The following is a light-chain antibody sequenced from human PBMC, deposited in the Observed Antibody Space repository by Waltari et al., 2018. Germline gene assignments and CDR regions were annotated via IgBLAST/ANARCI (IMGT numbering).Light chain of an antibody. V-gene: IGLV2-11*01. Sequence: QSALTQPRSVSGSPGQSVTISCTGTSRDVGASQSVSWLQQHPGGAPKLLIFDVTERPSGVPDRFSGSKSANTASLTISGLQPDDEADYYCCSYAGTYTYVFGPGTSVTVL. CDR2: DVT. CDR1: SRDVGASQS. CDR3: CSYAGTYTYV. J-gene: IGLJ1*01.